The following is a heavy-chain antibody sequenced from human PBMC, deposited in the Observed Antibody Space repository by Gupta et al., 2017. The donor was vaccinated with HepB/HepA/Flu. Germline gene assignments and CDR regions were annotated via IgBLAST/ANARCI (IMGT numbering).Heavy chain of an antibody. J-gene: IGHJ4*01. Sequence: QVQLVQSGAEVKKPGSSVKVSCTTYGGTFSSQIIGWVRQAPGQGLEWMGGIIPTQGTVTYAQKCQDRGTITADKSTGTAYMELSSLRSDDTAGYYCERKGGMSGYCIPILDDGGQGTLVTVXS. CDR1: GGTFSSQI. CDR2: IIPTQGTV. D-gene: IGHD2-2*03. CDR3: ERKGGMSGYCIPILDD. V-gene: IGHV1-69*06.